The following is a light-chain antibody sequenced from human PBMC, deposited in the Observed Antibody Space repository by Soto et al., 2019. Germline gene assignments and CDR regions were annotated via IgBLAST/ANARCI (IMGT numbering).Light chain of an antibody. V-gene: IGKV1-33*01. J-gene: IGKJ5*01. CDR3: QQFDHLPIT. CDR2: DAS. Sequence: DIQMTQSPSSLSASEGDRVTITCQASQDISKYLNWYQQKPGKAPKLLIYDASSLKAGVPSRFSARGSETDFTLSISSLQPEAIGTYYCQQFDHLPITFGQGTRLDIK. CDR1: QDISKY.